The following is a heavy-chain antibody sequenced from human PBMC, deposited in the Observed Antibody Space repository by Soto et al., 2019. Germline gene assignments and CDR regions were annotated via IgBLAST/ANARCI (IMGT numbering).Heavy chain of an antibody. Sequence: SETLSLTCTVSGGSISSYYWSLIRQPPGKGLEWIGYIYYSGSTNYNPSLKSRVTISVDTSKNQFSLKLSSVTAADTAVYYCARARAARPRLNYYYYYMDVWGKGTTVTVSS. J-gene: IGHJ6*03. D-gene: IGHD6-6*01. CDR1: GGSISSYY. CDR3: ARARAARPRLNYYYYYMDV. V-gene: IGHV4-59*01. CDR2: IYYSGST.